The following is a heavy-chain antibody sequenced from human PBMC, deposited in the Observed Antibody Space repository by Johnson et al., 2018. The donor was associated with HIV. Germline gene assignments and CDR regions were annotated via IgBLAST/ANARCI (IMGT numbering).Heavy chain of an antibody. Sequence: EQLVESGGGVVQTGGSLRLSCAASGFTFSSYWMHWVRQAPGKGLVGVSRPNSDGSSTSYADYVKGRFTISRDNAKNTLYLQMHRQRAEDTAVYYCARGGDYDGGAFDIWGQGTMVTVSS. D-gene: IGHD4-23*01. CDR1: GFTFSSYW. V-gene: IGHV3-74*02. J-gene: IGHJ3*02. CDR3: ARGGDYDGGAFDI. CDR2: PNSDGSST.